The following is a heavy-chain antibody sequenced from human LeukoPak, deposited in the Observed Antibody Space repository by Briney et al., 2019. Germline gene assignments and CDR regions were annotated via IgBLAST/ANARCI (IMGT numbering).Heavy chain of an antibody. V-gene: IGHV5-51*01. D-gene: IGHD6-13*01. CDR1: GYSFTSYW. J-gene: IGHJ1*01. CDR3: ASPGGSSWEGEYFQH. Sequence: GESLKISCKGSGYSFTSYWIGWVRQMPGKGLEWMGIIYPGDSDTRYSPSFQGQVTISADKSISTAYLQWSSLKASDTAMYYCASPGGSSWEGEYFQHWGQGTLVTVSS. CDR2: IYPGDSDT.